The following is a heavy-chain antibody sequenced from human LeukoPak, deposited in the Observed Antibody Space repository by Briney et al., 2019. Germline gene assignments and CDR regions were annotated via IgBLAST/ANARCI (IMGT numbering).Heavy chain of an antibody. D-gene: IGHD2-2*02. J-gene: IGHJ4*02. Sequence: GGSLRLSCAASGFTVSNNYMGWVRQAPGKGLEWVSVIYSSGSTYYPDSVKGRFTISRDNSKNTLYLQMNRLRAEDTAVYYCAREYTTKPDYWGQGTLVTVFS. CDR1: GFTVSNNY. CDR3: AREYTTKPDY. V-gene: IGHV3-66*03. CDR2: IYSSGST.